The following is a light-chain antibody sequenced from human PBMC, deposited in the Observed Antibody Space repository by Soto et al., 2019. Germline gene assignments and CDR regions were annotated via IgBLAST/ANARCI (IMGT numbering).Light chain of an antibody. J-gene: IGLJ2*01. CDR1: TSDFGGDNY. Sequence: QSVLTQPASVSGSPGQSITISCTGTTSDFGGDNYVSWYQQHPGKAPKLMIYEVDNRPSGVSNRFSASKSGNTASLTISGLQAEDEADYYCNSYRSSHTVFGGGTKLTVL. V-gene: IGLV2-14*01. CDR2: EVD. CDR3: NSYRSSHTV.